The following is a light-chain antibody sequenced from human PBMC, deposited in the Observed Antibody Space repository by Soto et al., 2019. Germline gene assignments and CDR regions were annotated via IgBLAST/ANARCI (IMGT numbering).Light chain of an antibody. CDR3: QQLNSYPRT. V-gene: IGKV3-11*01. CDR1: QTVSTY. CDR2: SAS. J-gene: IGKJ2*02. Sequence: EVVLTQSPAILSLSPGERATLSCRTNQTVSTYLAWYQHKAGQAPRLLIYSASKRATGIPARFSGSGSGTDFTLTISSLEPEDFAFYYCQQLNSYPRTFGQGTKLEIK.